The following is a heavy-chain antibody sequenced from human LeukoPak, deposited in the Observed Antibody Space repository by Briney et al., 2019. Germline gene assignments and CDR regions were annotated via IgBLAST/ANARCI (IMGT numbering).Heavy chain of an antibody. V-gene: IGHV3-23*01. J-gene: IGHJ3*02. CDR2: ISGSDGNT. CDR3: AKGRGDGDNLGEPDDAFDI. Sequence: GGSLRLSCAPSGFTFRNYAMSWVRQAPGKGLEWVSTISGSDGNTYFAGSVKGRFTISRDNFKNMLYLHMNSLRAEDTAVYFCAKGRGDGDNLGEPDDAFDIWGRGTMVTVSS. CDR1: GFTFRNYA. D-gene: IGHD5-24*01.